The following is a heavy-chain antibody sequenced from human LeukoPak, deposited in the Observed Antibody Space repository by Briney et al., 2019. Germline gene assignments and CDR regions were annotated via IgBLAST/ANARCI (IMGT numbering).Heavy chain of an antibody. D-gene: IGHD5-18*01. CDR3: ARAISGYREIDY. CDR2: IYYSGST. V-gene: IGHV4-59*01. CDR1: GGSISSYY. J-gene: IGHJ4*02. Sequence: SETLSLTCTVSGGSISSYYWSWIRQPPGKGLEWIGYIYYSGSTNYNPSLKSRVTISVDTSKNLFSLKLSSMTAADTAVYYCARAISGYREIDYWGQGTLVTVSS.